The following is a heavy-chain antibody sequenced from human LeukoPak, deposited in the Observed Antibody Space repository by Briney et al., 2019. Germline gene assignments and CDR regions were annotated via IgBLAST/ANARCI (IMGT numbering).Heavy chain of an antibody. CDR3: ARAPDYDILTDHYPSPGDY. CDR1: GYTFSTHG. CDR2: ISPYNGNT. D-gene: IGHD3-9*01. Sequence: ASVKVSCKASGYTFSTHGISWVRQAPGQGLEWAGWISPYNGNTNYGQKFQGRVTMTRDTSTTTAFMELRSLRSDDTAVYFCARAPDYDILTDHYPSPGDYWGQGTLVTVSA. J-gene: IGHJ4*02. V-gene: IGHV1-18*01.